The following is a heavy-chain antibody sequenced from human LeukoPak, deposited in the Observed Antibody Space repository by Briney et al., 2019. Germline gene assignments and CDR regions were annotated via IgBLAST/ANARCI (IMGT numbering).Heavy chain of an antibody. CDR1: GGSISSGDYY. J-gene: IGHJ4*02. Sequence: SETLPLTCTVSGGSISSGDYYWSWIRQPPEKGLEWIGYIYYSGSTNYNPSLKSRVTISVDTSKNQSSLKLSSVTAADTAVYYCARDSQTTVLTALSLWGQGTLVTVSS. CDR2: IYYSGST. V-gene: IGHV4-30-4*01. CDR3: ARDSQTTVLTALSL. D-gene: IGHD4-23*01.